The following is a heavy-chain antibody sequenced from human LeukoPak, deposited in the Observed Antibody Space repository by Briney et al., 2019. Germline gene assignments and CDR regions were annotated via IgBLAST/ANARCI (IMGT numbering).Heavy chain of an antibody. CDR2: IDTGGSIT. Sequence: GGSLRLSCAASGFTFSSYWMHWVRQAPGKGLVWVSRIDTGGSITDYADPVKGRFTISRDNAKNTLYLQMNSLRAEDTAVYYCSRDLRGRDDYWGQGILVIVSS. D-gene: IGHD5-24*01. CDR3: SRDLRGRDDY. J-gene: IGHJ4*02. CDR1: GFTFSSYW. V-gene: IGHV3-74*01.